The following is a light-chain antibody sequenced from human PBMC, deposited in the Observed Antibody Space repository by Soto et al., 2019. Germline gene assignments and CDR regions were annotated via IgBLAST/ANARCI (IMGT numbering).Light chain of an antibody. CDR2: WAS. Sequence: ILMTQSTTHLAVCRGERATIDGKPCQSCLYSCDDTIYLDGDERGAGAPPKLLLYWASGRESGVPDRFSGSGSGTDFTLTISSLQAEDVAVYYCQQYYSTPWTFGQGTKVDIK. CDR1: QSCLYSCDDTIY. V-gene: IGKV4-1*01. J-gene: IGKJ1*01. CDR3: QQYYSTPWT.